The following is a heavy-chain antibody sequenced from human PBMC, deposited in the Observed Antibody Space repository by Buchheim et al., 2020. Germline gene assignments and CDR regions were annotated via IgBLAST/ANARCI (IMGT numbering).Heavy chain of an antibody. Sequence: QVQLVESGGGVVQPGRSLRLSCAASGFTFSSYGMHWVRQAPGKGLEWVAGISYDGSNKYYADSVKGRFTISRDNSKNTLYLQMNSLRAEDTAVYYCAKDLSVAGYYYYGMDVWGQGTT. CDR1: GFTFSSYG. CDR3: AKDLSVAGYYYYGMDV. V-gene: IGHV3-30*18. CDR2: ISYDGSNK. J-gene: IGHJ6*02. D-gene: IGHD6-19*01.